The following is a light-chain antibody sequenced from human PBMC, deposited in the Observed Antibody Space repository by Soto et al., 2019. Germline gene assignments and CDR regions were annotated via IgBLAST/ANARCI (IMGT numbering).Light chain of an antibody. Sequence: EIVMTQSPATLSVSPGERVTLSCRASQSINSNLAWYQQKPGQAPRLLIYRASTRATGIPARFSGSGSGTEFTLTISSLQSEDFAFYYCQQYDNWPPWTFDQGTKVEIK. CDR1: QSINSN. CDR2: RAS. V-gene: IGKV3-15*01. J-gene: IGKJ1*01. CDR3: QQYDNWPPWT.